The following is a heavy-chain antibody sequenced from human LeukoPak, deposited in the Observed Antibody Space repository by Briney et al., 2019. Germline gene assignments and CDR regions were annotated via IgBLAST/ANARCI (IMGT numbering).Heavy chain of an antibody. D-gene: IGHD7-27*01. CDR3: AKDGKLGGDY. CDR2: ISGSGGST. Sequence: GGSLRLSCAASGFSFSNYAMSWVRQAPGKGLEWVSTISGSGGSTYYADSVKGRFTISRDNSKNTLYLQMNSLRAEDTAVYYCAKDGKLGGDYWGQGTLVTVSS. J-gene: IGHJ4*02. V-gene: IGHV3-23*01. CDR1: GFSFSNYA.